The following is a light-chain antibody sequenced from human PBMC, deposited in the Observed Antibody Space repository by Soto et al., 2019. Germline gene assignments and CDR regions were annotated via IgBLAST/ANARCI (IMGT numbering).Light chain of an antibody. Sequence: DIQMTQSPSSVSASVGDRLTITCRASRDISTYLNWYQQRPGRAPKLLIYEASSLQSGVPSRFSGSGSGTDFTLTISSLQPEDFATYYCQQSYDPPFTFGPGTKVDIK. V-gene: IGKV1-39*01. CDR2: EAS. J-gene: IGKJ3*01. CDR3: QQSYDPPFT. CDR1: RDISTY.